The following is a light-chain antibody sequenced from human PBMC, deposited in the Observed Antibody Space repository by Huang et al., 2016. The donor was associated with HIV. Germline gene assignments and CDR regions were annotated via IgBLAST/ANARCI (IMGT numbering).Light chain of an antibody. J-gene: IGKJ1*01. CDR3: LQYYSVPQT. CDR2: WAT. Sequence: DIVMTQSPDSLAVSPGERTTINCKSSQSVLYSLSKKNYLAWFQQKPGRPPKLLIYWATTRESGVPDRFSGSGSGTDFTLTINNLQAEDVAVYFCLQYYSVPQTFGHGTKVQIK. V-gene: IGKV4-1*01. CDR1: QSVLYSLSKKNY.